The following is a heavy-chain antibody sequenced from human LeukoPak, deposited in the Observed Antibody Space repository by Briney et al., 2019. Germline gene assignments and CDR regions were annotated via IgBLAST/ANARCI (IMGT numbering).Heavy chain of an antibody. CDR3: ARGARRFDYTRNFDY. V-gene: IGHV3-64*01. CDR2: ISSNGGST. J-gene: IGHJ4*02. Sequence: GGSLRLSCAASGFTFSSYAMHWVRQAPGKGLEYVSAISSNGGSTYYANSVKGRFTISRDNSKNTLYLQMGSLRAEDMAVYYCARGARRFDYTRNFDYWGQGTLVTVSS. CDR1: GFTFSSYA. D-gene: IGHD5-12*01.